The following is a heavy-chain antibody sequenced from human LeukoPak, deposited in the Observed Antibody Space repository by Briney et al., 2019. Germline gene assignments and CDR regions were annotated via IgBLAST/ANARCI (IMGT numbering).Heavy chain of an antibody. J-gene: IGHJ1*01. CDR3: AKEIYGDSTGGRFQQ. CDR1: RFTFSSYA. Sequence: GGSLRLSCAASRFTFSSYAMSWVRQAPGKGLEWVSVISGGGGSTYYADSVKGRFTISRDNSKNTLYLQMNSLRAEDTAVYYCAKEIYGDSTGGRFQQWGQGTLVTVSS. CDR2: ISGGGGST. V-gene: IGHV3-23*01. D-gene: IGHD4-17*01.